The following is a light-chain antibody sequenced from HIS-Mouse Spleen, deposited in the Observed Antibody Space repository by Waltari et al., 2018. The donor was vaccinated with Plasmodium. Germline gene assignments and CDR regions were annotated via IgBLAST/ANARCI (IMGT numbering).Light chain of an antibody. CDR3: SSYAGSNNLV. CDR1: SSDVGAYNY. Sequence: QSALPQPPSASGSPGQSVTTPCTGTSSDVGAYNYVPWYQHPPGKAPKLMMYEVSKRPSGVPDRFSGSKSGNTASLTVSGLQAEDEADYYCSSYAGSNNLVFGGGTKLTVL. CDR2: EVS. V-gene: IGLV2-8*01. J-gene: IGLJ2*01.